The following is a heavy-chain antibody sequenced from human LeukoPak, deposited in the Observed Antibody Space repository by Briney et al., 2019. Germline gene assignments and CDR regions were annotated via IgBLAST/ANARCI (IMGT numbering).Heavy chain of an antibody. CDR2: ISGSSGGTT. J-gene: IGHJ5*02. CDR1: GFTLNNYD. D-gene: IGHD3-10*01. Sequence: GGSLRLSCADSGFTLNNYDMSWVRQAPGKGLEWVSAISGSSGGTTYYAGSMKGRFTISRDNSKNTLYLQMNSLRAEDTAVYYCAKGSGRPNWFDPWGQGTLVTVSS. V-gene: IGHV3-23*01. CDR3: AKGSGRPNWFDP.